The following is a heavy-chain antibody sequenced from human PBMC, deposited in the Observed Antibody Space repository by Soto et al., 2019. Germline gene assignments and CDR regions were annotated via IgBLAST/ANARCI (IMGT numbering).Heavy chain of an antibody. Sequence: SETLSLTCTVSGGSISSGDYYWSWIRQPPGKGLEWIGSIYYSGSTYYNPSLKSRVTISVDTSKNKFSLKLSTVTAADTAVYYCARGGYGSGSYYKYYYYGMDVWGQGTTVTVSS. CDR1: GGSISSGDYY. CDR2: IYYSGST. CDR3: ARGGYGSGSYYKYYYYGMDV. D-gene: IGHD3-10*01. J-gene: IGHJ6*02. V-gene: IGHV4-39*02.